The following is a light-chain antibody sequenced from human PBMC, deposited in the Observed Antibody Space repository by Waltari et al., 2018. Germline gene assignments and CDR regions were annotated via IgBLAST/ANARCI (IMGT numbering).Light chain of an antibody. CDR1: TSDGGTYDL. Sequence: QSALTQPASVSGTPGQSITISCTGTTSDGGTYDLVSWYQHHPGKAPKLLMCGVIKRPSGVSSRFSGSKSGSTASLIISGLQPDDEADYYCCSYAGRGTYVFGSGTKVTVL. V-gene: IGLV2-23*02. J-gene: IGLJ1*01. CDR3: CSYAGRGTYV. CDR2: GVI.